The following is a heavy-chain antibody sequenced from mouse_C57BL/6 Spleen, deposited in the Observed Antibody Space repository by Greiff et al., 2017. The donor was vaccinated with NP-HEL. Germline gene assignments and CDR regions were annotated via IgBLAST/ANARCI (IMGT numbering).Heavy chain of an antibody. CDR2: IDPSDSYT. Sequence: VQLQQPGAELVKPGASVKLSCKASGYTFTSYWMQWVKQRPGQGLEWIGEIDPSDSYTNYNQKFKGKATLTVDTSSSTAYMQLSSLTSEDSAVYYCARGHSSGYRVDYWGQGTSVTVSS. CDR3: ARGHSSGYRVDY. V-gene: IGHV1-50*01. CDR1: GYTFTSYW. D-gene: IGHD3-1*01. J-gene: IGHJ4*01.